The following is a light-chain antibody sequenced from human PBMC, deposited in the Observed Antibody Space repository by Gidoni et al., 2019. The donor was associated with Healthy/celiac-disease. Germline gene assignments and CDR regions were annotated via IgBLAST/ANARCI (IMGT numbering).Light chain of an antibody. J-gene: IGKJ4*01. V-gene: IGKV1-39*01. CDR1: QSIRSN. CDR2: AAS. Sequence: DIKLTQSPSSLSASVGDKVTITCRASQSIRSNLNWYQQKPGNAPKLLIYAASSLQSGVPSRFSGSGSGTDFTLTISSLQPEDFATYYCQQSYSTPLTFGGGTKVEIK. CDR3: QQSYSTPLT.